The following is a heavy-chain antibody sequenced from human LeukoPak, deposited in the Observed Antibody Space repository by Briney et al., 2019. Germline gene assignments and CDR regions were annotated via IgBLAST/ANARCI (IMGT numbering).Heavy chain of an antibody. J-gene: IGHJ2*01. D-gene: IGHD5-12*01. Sequence: SQTLSLTCTVSGGSISSGGYYWSWIRQHPGKGLEWIGYIYYSGSTYYNPSLKSRVTISVATSKNQFSLRLSSVTAVDTAVYYCARGGGGYSWYFDLWGRGTLVTVSS. V-gene: IGHV4-31*03. CDR2: IYYSGST. CDR3: ARGGGGYSWYFDL. CDR1: GGSISSGGYY.